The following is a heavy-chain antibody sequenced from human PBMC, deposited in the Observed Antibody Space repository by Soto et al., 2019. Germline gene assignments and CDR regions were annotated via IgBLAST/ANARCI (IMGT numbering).Heavy chain of an antibody. J-gene: IGHJ4*02. CDR2: ISGSGGST. D-gene: IGHD2-8*01. CDR3: AKCARGTNGVCYDPYGFDY. Sequence: GPQGHSWAASGGTFRSYAVSWISPKPGKGLEWVSAISGSGGSTYYADSVKGRFTISRDNSKNTLYLQMNSLRAEDTAVYYCAKCARGTNGVCYDPYGFDYWGQGTLVTVSS. V-gene: IGHV3-23*01. CDR1: GGTFRSYA.